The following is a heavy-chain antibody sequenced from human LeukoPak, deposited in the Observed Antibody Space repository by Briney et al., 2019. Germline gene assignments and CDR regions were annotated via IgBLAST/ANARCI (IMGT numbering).Heavy chain of an antibody. J-gene: IGHJ6*03. CDR2: IYYSGST. CDR3: ASFYCSGGSCYQYYYYYYMDV. V-gene: IGHV4-4*02. CDR1: GGSISSSNW. Sequence: SETLSLTCAVSGGSISSSNWWSWVRQPPGKGLEWIGIIYYSGSTYSNPSLKSRVTISVDTSKNQFSLKLSSVTAADTAVYYCASFYCSGGSCYQYYYYYYMDVWGKGTTVTISS. D-gene: IGHD2-15*01.